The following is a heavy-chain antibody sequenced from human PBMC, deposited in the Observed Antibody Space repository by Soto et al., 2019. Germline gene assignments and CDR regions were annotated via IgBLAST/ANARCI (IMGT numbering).Heavy chain of an antibody. Sequence: TSETLSLTCTVSGGSISSSNYYWGWIRQPPGKGLEWIGSIYYSGSTYYNPSLKSRVTISVDTSKNQFSLKLSSVTAADTAVYYCARRVYYCDSSGCYTDLYYFDYWGQGTLVTVS. D-gene: IGHD3-22*01. CDR3: ARRVYYCDSSGCYTDLYYFDY. J-gene: IGHJ4*02. CDR1: GGSISSSNYY. V-gene: IGHV4-39*01. CDR2: IYYSGST.